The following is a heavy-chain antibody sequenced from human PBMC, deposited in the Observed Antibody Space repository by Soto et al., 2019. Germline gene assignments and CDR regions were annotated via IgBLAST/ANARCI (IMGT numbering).Heavy chain of an antibody. CDR1: GFTFSSYA. V-gene: IGHV3-23*01. CDR2: ISGSGGTT. J-gene: IGHJ5*02. Sequence: GGSLRLSCAASGFTFSSYAMSWVRQAPGKGLEWVSAISGSGGTTNYADSVKGRFTISRDNSKNTLFLQMNSLRAEDTAVYYCAKVRVAAATGNCCNWFDPWGQGTLVTVSS. D-gene: IGHD6-13*01. CDR3: AKVRVAAATGNCCNWFDP.